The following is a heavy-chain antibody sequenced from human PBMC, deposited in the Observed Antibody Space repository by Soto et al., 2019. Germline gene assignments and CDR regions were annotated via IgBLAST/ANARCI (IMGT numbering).Heavy chain of an antibody. J-gene: IGHJ5*02. V-gene: IGHV1-18*01. CDR1: GYTFTSYG. CDR2: ISAYNGNT. CDR3: ARGTRLGYCSGGSCYSWFDP. Sequence: VASVKVSCKASGYTFTSYGISWVRQAPGQGLEWMGWISAYNGNTNYAQKLQGRVTMTTDTSTSTAYMELRSLRSDDTAVYYCARGTRLGYCSGGSCYSWFDPWGQGTLVTVSS. D-gene: IGHD2-15*01.